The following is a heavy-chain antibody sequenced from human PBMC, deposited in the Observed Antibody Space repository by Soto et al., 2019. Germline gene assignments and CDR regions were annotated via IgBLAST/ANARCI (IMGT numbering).Heavy chain of an antibody. D-gene: IGHD2-2*01. CDR3: AGLGIRYYQLTQCHSFDY. Sequence: SQTLSLTCAFSGDSVSRNSAAWNCIRQSPSRGLEWLGRAYYRSKWYSDYAESVKSRITINPHTSKNQFSLQLNSATPEDTAVYYCAGLGIRYYQLTQCHSFDYWGQGALVTVSS. CDR1: GDSVSRNSAA. V-gene: IGHV6-1*01. J-gene: IGHJ4*02. CDR2: AYYRSKWYS.